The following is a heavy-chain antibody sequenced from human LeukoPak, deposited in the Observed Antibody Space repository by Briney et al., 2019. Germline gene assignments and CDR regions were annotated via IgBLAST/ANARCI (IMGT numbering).Heavy chain of an antibody. CDR3: ARTGDYDILTGPDY. Sequence: GRSLRLSCAASGFTFDDYVMHWVRQAPGKGLEWVSGITWNSDTIAYADSVKGRFTISRDNAKNSLYLQMNSLRAEDTAVYYCARTGDYDILTGPDYWGQGTLVTVSS. CDR1: GFTFDDYV. V-gene: IGHV3-9*01. D-gene: IGHD3-9*01. CDR2: ITWNSDTI. J-gene: IGHJ4*02.